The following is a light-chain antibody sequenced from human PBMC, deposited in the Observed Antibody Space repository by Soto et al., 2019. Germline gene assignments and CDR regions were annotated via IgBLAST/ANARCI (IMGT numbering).Light chain of an antibody. V-gene: IGKV3-15*01. CDR3: QQYINWPLT. J-gene: IGKJ4*01. CDR1: QSVSSSY. CDR2: GAS. Sequence: PGERVTLSCRASQSVSSSYLAWYQQKPGQPPRLLIYGASARATGFPARFSGSGSGTDFTLTIDSLQSEDFAVYYCQQYINWPLTFGGGTKVDI.